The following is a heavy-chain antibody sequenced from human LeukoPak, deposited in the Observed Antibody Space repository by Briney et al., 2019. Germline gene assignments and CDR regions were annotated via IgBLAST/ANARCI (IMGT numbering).Heavy chain of an antibody. CDR2: IYHSGGT. V-gene: IGHV4-30-2*01. CDR3: ARDLADSYYDFWSGPPGRAFDI. CDR1: GGSISSGGYY. Sequence: SETLSLTCTVSGGSISSGGYYWSWIRQPPGKGLEWIGYIYHSGGTYYNPSLKSRVTISVDRSKNQFSLKLSSVTAADTAVYYCARDLADSYYDFWSGPPGRAFDIWGQGTMVTVSS. J-gene: IGHJ3*02. D-gene: IGHD3-3*01.